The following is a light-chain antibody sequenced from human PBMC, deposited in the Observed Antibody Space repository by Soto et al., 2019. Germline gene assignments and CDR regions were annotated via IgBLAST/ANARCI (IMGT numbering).Light chain of an antibody. Sequence: QSVLTQPPSASGTPGQRVSISCSGGSSNIGNNYVSWYQHLPGTAPKVLIYDNNKRPSGIPDRFSGSKSATSATLDITGLQTGDEADYYCGSWDRSLRGGVFGGGTKLTVL. J-gene: IGLJ3*02. CDR2: DNN. CDR1: SSNIGNNY. CDR3: GSWDRSLRGGV. V-gene: IGLV1-51*01.